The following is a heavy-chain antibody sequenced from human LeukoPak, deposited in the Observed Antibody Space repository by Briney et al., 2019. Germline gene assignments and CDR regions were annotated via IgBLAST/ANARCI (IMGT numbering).Heavy chain of an antibody. V-gene: IGHV1-18*01. CDR3: ARGQVDTTVILGGWFDR. CDR2: LSPYTGHT. J-gene: IGHJ5*02. CDR1: GPGFTSFV. D-gene: IGHD1-1*01. Sequence: ASVKVSCRTSGPGFTSFVIAWVRQAHAQGLEWLGWLSPYTGHTNYAQEFWGRVTMTSHTPMRTVYMDLRSLRSNDTAVYYCARGQVDTTVILGGWFDRWGQGTLVTVAS.